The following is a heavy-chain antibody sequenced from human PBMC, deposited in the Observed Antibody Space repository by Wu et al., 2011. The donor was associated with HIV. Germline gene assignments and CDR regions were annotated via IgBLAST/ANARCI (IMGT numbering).Heavy chain of an antibody. J-gene: IGHJ3*02. CDR2: ISTYNGVT. Sequence: QAQLVQSGAEVKKPGASVKVSCKSSGYTFTSYGINWVRQAPGQGLEWMGWISTYNGVTNYAQKFQGRVTMTTDTSTSTAYMDLRSLRSDDTAVYYCVSVRCHVDHCYFPLLGTAFDIWGQGTMVTVSS. D-gene: IGHD2-15*01. V-gene: IGHV1-18*01. CDR3: VSVRCHVDHCYFPLLGTAFDI. CDR1: GYTFTSYG.